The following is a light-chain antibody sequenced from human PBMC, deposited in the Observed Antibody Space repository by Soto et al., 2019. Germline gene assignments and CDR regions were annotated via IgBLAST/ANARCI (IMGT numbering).Light chain of an antibody. CDR2: DNT. CDR3: QSYDSSLSAV. V-gene: IGLV1-40*01. CDR1: RSNIGAGYD. J-gene: IGLJ3*02. Sequence: QSVLTQPPSVSGAPGQRVTISCTGSRSNIGAGYDVHWYQQLPGTAPKLLIFDNTNRPSGVPDRFSGSKSGTSASLAITGLQPEDEADYYCQSYDSSLSAVFGGGTKVTVL.